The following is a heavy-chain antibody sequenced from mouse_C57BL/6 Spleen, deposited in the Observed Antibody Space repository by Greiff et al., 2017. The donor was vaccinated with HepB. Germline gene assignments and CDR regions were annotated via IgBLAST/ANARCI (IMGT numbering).Heavy chain of an antibody. D-gene: IGHD1-1*01. CDR3: ARGGLLPGMDY. CDR2: IYPGDGDT. V-gene: IGHV1-82*01. CDR1: GYAFSSSW. J-gene: IGHJ4*01. Sequence: VQLQQSGPELVKPGASVKISCKASGYAFSSSWMNWVKQRPGKGLEWIGRIYPGDGDTNYNGKFKGKATLTADKSSSTAYMQLSSLTSEDSAVYCCARGGLLPGMDYWGQGTSVTVSS.